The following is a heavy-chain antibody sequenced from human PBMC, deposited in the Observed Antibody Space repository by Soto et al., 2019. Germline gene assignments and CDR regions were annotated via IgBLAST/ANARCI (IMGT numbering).Heavy chain of an antibody. J-gene: IGHJ4*02. V-gene: IGHV4-34*01. CDR2: INHSGST. D-gene: IGHD1-7*01. CDR3: AREPITGTTFL. Sequence: GPGPETTSETLSLTCAVYGGSFSGYYWSWIRQPPGKGLEWIGEINHSGSTNYNPSLKSRVTISVDTSKNQFSLKLSSVTAADTAVYYCAREPITGTTFLWGQGTLVTVSS. CDR1: GGSFSGYY.